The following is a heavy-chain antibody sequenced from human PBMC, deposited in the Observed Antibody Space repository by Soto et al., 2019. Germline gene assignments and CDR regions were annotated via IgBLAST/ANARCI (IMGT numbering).Heavy chain of an antibody. CDR2: IYYSGST. V-gene: IGHV4-30-4*01. CDR1: GGSISSGDYY. CDR3: ARVPSPRSLQSFTSSGLVV. Sequence: SETLSLTCTVSGGSISSGDYYWSWIRQPPGKGLEWIGYIYYSGSTYYNPSLKSRVTISVDTSKNQFSLKLSSVTAADTAVYYCARVPSPRSLQSFTSSGLVVWGPGTTLNV. D-gene: IGHD3-3*01. J-gene: IGHJ6*02.